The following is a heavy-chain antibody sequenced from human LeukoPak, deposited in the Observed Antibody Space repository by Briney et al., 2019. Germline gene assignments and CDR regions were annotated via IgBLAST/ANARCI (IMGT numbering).Heavy chain of an antibody. J-gene: IGHJ4*02. CDR2: IYYSGST. Sequence: PSETLSLTCTVSGGSISSYYWSWIRPPGKGLEWIGYIYYSGSTNYNPSLKSRVTISVDTSKNQFSLKLSSVTAADTAMYYCARETGRDGHNYYFDYWGQGTLVTVSS. D-gene: IGHD2-15*01. V-gene: IGHV4-59*01. CDR1: GGSISSYY. CDR3: ARETGRDGHNYYFDY.